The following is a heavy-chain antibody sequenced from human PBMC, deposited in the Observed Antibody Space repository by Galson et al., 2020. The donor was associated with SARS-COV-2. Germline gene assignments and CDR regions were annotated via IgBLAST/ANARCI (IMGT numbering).Heavy chain of an antibody. CDR1: GFSFSTYT. V-gene: IGHV3-23*01. J-gene: IGHJ3*02. D-gene: IGHD3-22*01. Sequence: GGSLRLSCAASGFSFSTYTMSWVRQAPGKGLEWVAAIGPGGTTTHYADSVKGRFTISRDNSKNTLYLQMNSLRAEDTAVYYCAKDRGYYSGIDAFDIWGQGTMVTVSS. CDR3: AKDRGYYSGIDAFDI. CDR2: IGPGGTTT.